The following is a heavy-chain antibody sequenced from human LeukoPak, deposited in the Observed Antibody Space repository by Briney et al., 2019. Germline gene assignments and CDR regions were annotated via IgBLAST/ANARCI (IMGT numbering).Heavy chain of an antibody. D-gene: IGHD6-19*01. J-gene: IGHJ4*02. CDR1: GGSISISNYY. CDR3: AGKQWVMYYFDS. CDR2: FYYSGST. V-gene: IGHV4-39*01. Sequence: PSETLSLTCTVSGGSISISNYYWGWLRQPPGKGLEWIGSFYYSGSTYYNPSLKSRVTIYVDTSKSQFSLKLSSVTAADTAVYYCAGKQWVMYYFDSWGQGTLVTVSS.